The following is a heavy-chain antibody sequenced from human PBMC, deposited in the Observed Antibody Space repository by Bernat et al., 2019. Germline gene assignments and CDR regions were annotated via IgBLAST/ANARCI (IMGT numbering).Heavy chain of an antibody. Sequence: QVQLVESGGGLVKPGGSLRLSCAASGFTFRDYYMSWIRQAPGKGLEWVSYITGGGTSTNYADSVKGRFTISRDNAKSSLYLQMNSLRVEDTAIYYCARDYHWCFDLWGRGTLVTVSS. CDR1: GFTFRDYY. V-gene: IGHV3-11*05. CDR3: ARDYHWCFDL. J-gene: IGHJ2*01. CDR2: ITGGGTST.